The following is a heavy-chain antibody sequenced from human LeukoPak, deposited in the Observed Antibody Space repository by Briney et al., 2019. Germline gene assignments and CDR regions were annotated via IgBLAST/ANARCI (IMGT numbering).Heavy chain of an antibody. CDR1: GYTFTSYY. J-gene: IGHJ4*02. CDR2: INPSGGST. D-gene: IGHD3-10*01. Sequence: ASVKVSCKASGYTFTSYYMHWVRQAPGQGLEWMGIINPSGGSTSYAQKFQGRVTMTRDTSTNTVYMELSSLRSEDTAVFYCARDFGPSRSYYYGSGTYQDWGQGTLVTVSS. CDR3: ARDFGPSRSYYYGSGTYQD. V-gene: IGHV1-46*01.